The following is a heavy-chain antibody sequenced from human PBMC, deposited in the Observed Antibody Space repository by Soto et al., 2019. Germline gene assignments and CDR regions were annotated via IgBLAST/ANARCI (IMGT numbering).Heavy chain of an antibody. Sequence: SETLSLTCTVSGGSISGYYWSWIRQPPGKGLEWIGYVYYSGNTNYNPSLKSRVTISVDTSYNQFSLKLSSVTAADTAVYYCARERDSSGRRNWFEPWGQGTVVTVSS. CDR1: GGSISGYY. V-gene: IGHV4-59*01. D-gene: IGHD6-19*01. CDR2: VYYSGNT. J-gene: IGHJ5*02. CDR3: ARERDSSGRRNWFEP.